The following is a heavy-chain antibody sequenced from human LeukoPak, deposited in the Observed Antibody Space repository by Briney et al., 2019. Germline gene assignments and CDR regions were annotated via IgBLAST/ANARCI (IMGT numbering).Heavy chain of an antibody. Sequence: IYXSGXTNYNPSLKSRVTISVDTSKNQFSLKLSSVTAADTAVYYCARWGSSSMDEYYYYYYGMDVWGQGTTVTVSS. J-gene: IGHJ6*02. D-gene: IGHD3-16*01. CDR2: IYXSGXT. CDR3: ARWGSSSMDEYYYYYYGMDV. V-gene: IGHV4-59*08.